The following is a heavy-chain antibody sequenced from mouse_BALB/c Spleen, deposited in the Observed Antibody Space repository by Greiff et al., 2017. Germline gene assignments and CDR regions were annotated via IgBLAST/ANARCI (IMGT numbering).Heavy chain of an antibody. CDR3: ARGRLITTPTSSDY. CDR1: GYTFTSYW. Sequence: QVQLKESGAELAKPGASVKMSCKASGYTFTSYWMHWVKQRPGQGLEWIGYINPSTGYTEYNQKFKDKATLTADKSSSTAYMQLSSLTSEDSAVYNSARGRLITTPTSSDYWGAGTTLT. V-gene: IGHV1-7*01. J-gene: IGHJ2*01. D-gene: IGHD5-1*01. CDR2: INPSTGYT.